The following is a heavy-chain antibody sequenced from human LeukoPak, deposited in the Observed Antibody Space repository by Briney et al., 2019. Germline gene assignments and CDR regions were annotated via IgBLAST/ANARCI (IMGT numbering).Heavy chain of an antibody. CDR2: MNPYSTNT. J-gene: IGHJ4*02. V-gene: IGHV1-8*01. D-gene: IGHD2-21*02. CDR3: ARATRGELLSEF. CDR1: GYTFANYD. Sequence: GASVKVSCKASGYTFANYDITWVREAPGRGLDWMGWMNPYSTNTGYARKFQGRLSMTRDTSITTAYMELSSLTSEDTAVYYCARATRGELLSEFWGQGSPITVSS.